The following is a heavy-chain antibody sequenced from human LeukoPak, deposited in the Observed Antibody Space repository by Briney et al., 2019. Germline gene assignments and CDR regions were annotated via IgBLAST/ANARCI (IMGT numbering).Heavy chain of an antibody. CDR2: IYHSGST. CDR3: AKVLRGVTPGD. V-gene: IGHV4-4*02. J-gene: IGHJ4*02. CDR1: GGSISSSNW. Sequence: SGTLSLTCAVSGGSISSSNWWSWVRQPPGKGLEWIGEIYHSGSTYYNPSLKSRVTISVDTSKNQFSLKLSSVTAADTAVYYCAKVLRGVTPGDWGQGTLVTVSS. D-gene: IGHD4-23*01.